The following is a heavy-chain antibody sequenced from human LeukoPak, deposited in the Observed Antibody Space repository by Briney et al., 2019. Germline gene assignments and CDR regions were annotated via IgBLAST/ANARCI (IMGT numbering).Heavy chain of an antibody. CDR2: INPNSGGT. D-gene: IGHD3-10*01. V-gene: IGHV1-2*02. Sequence: ASVKVSCKASGYTFTGYYMHWVRQAPGQGLEWMGWINPNSGGTNYAQKFQGRVTMTRDTSISTAYMELSRLRSDDTAVYYCARDSVGSDAFDIWGQGTRVTVSS. J-gene: IGHJ3*02. CDR3: ARDSVGSDAFDI. CDR1: GYTFTGYY.